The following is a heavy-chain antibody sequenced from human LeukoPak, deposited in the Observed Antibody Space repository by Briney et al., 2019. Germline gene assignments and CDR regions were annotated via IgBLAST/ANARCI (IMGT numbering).Heavy chain of an antibody. J-gene: IGHJ5*02. CDR2: ISRIGNT. CDR3: ARETDYSHPNYFDP. Sequence: PSETLSLTCAVSGGSFSSGYWWSWVRQSPGKGLEFIGQISRIGNTNYNPSLRSRVSVSMDKSQNLFSLNLTSVTTADTAVYYCARETDYSHPNYFDPWGQGTLVTVSS. D-gene: IGHD4-11*01. V-gene: IGHV4-4*02. CDR1: GGSFSSGYW.